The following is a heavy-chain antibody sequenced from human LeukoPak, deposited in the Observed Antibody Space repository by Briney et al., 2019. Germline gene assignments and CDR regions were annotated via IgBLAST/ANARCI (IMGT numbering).Heavy chain of an antibody. CDR3: ARHAIAAASNFDY. D-gene: IGHD6-13*01. CDR2: IYPGDSDT. CDR1: GYSFTSYW. Sequence: GESLMISCKGSGYSFTSYWIGWVRQMPGKGLEWMGIIYPGDSDTRYSPSFQGQVTISADKSISTAYLQWSSLKASDTAMYYCARHAIAAASNFDYWGQGTLVTVSS. V-gene: IGHV5-51*01. J-gene: IGHJ4*02.